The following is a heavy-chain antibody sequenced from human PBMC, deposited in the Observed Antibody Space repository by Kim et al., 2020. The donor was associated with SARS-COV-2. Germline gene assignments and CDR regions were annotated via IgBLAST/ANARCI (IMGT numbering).Heavy chain of an antibody. D-gene: IGHD3-22*01. J-gene: IGHJ4*02. V-gene: IGHV3-48*02. Sequence: GGSLRLSCAASGFTFSSYSMNWVRQAPGKGLEWVSYISSSSSTIYYADSVKGRFTISRDNAKNSLYLQMNSLRDEDTAVYYCARDFPGYYYDSSGYYCDYWGQGTLVTVSS. CDR2: ISSSSSTI. CDR1: GFTFSSYS. CDR3: ARDFPGYYYDSSGYYCDY.